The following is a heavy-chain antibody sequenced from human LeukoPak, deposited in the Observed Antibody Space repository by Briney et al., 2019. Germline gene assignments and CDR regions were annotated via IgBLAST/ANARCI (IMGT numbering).Heavy chain of an antibody. D-gene: IGHD2-21*01. V-gene: IGHV3-30*02. CDR3: AKARSYCGGDCSLYAFDI. CDR1: GFIFSSHG. CDR2: IRYDGGNK. J-gene: IGHJ3*02. Sequence: GGSLRLSCAASGFIFSSHGMHWVRQAPGKGLEWVAFIRYDGGNKYYANSVKGRFTISRDNSKNTLYLQMNSLRAEDTAVYYCAKARSYCGGDCSLYAFDIWGQGTMVTVSS.